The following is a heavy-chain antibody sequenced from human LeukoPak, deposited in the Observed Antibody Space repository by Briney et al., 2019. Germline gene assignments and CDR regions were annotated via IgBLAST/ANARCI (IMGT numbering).Heavy chain of an antibody. Sequence: SETLSLTCTVSGGSISGHYWSWIRQPPGKRLEWIGYIYYSGSTDYNPSLKSRVTMSVDTSKNQFSLNLSSVTAADTAVYYCARDASDSGYDYLDYWGQGTLVTVSS. J-gene: IGHJ4*02. V-gene: IGHV4-59*11. CDR2: IYYSGST. CDR1: GGSISGHY. CDR3: ARDASDSGYDYLDY. D-gene: IGHD5-12*01.